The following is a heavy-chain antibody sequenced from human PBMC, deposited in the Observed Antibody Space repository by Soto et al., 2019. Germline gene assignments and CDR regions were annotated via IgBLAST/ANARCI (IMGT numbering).Heavy chain of an antibody. Sequence: EVQLLESGGNLVQPGGSLRLSCAASGLIFSDYAMSWVRQAPGKGLECVACISGSGGDTFYADCVKGRFTISRDNSKNTLSLHMNSLRVDDTAVYFCAKDRFGIVGPVDYWGQGTLVTVSS. J-gene: IGHJ4*02. CDR3: AKDRFGIVGPVDY. V-gene: IGHV3-23*01. CDR1: GLIFSDYA. D-gene: IGHD1-26*01. CDR2: ISGSGGDT.